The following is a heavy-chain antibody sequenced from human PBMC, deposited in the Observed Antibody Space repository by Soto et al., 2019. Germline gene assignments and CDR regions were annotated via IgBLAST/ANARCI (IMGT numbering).Heavy chain of an antibody. D-gene: IGHD3-22*01. J-gene: IGHJ4*02. CDR1: GFTFSSYG. CDR3: AKGHYHYYDSSGYYLFDY. CDR2: ISYDGSNK. Sequence: GGSLRLSCAASGFTFSSYGMHWVRQAPGKGLEWVAVISYDGSNKYYADSVKGRFTISRDNSKNTLYLQMNSLRAEDTAVYYCAKGHYHYYDSSGYYLFDYWGQGTLVTVSS. V-gene: IGHV3-30*18.